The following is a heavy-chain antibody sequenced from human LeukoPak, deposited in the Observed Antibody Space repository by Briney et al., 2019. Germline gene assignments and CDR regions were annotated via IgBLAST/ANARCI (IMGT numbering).Heavy chain of an antibody. D-gene: IGHD4-11*01. CDR1: GGSISSSSYY. CDR3: ARSDYSNYAYYFDY. J-gene: IGHJ4*02. CDR2: IYYSGST. V-gene: IGHV4-39*07. Sequence: PSETLSLTCTVSGGSISSSSYYWGWIRQPPGKGLEWIGSIYYSGSTYYNPSLKSRVTISVDTSKNQFSLKLSSVTAADTAVYYCARSDYSNYAYYFDYWGQGTLVTVSS.